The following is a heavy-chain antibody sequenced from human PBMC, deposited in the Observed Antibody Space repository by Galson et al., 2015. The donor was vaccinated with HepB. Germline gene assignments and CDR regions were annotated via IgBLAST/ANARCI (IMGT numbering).Heavy chain of an antibody. CDR1: GFTFSSYA. J-gene: IGHJ4*02. CDR3: AREKRGGDYFDY. V-gene: IGHV3-30-3*01. D-gene: IGHD4-17*01. Sequence: SLRLSCAASGFTFSSYAMHWVRQAPGKGLEWVAVISYDGSNKYYADSVKGRFTISRDNSKNTLYLQMNSLRAEDTAVYYCAREKRGGDYFDYWGQGTLVTVSS. CDR2: ISYDGSNK.